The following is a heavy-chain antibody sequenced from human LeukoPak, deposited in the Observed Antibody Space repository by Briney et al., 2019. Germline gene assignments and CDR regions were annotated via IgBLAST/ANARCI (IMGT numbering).Heavy chain of an antibody. CDR2: IYSGGHT. J-gene: IGHJ4*02. Sequence: GGSLRLSCAASGFTVSSNYMSWVRQAPGKGLEWVSIIYSGGHTYYADSVKGRFTISRDNAKNTVYLQMDNLRTEDTAVYYCVSFYETNWGRGTLVTVSS. CDR3: VSFYETN. D-gene: IGHD2-2*01. CDR1: GFTVSSNY. V-gene: IGHV3-53*01.